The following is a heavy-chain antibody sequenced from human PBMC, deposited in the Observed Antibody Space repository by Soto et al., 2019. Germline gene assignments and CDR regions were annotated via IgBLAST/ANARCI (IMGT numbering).Heavy chain of an antibody. V-gene: IGHV1-18*01. CDR1: GYTFTSYG. CDR3: ARDGEVHDYHHQGY. J-gene: IGHJ4*02. D-gene: IGHD3-10*01. Sequence: QVQLVQSGAEVKKPGASVKVSCKASGYTFTSYGISWVRQAPGQGLEWMGWISAYNGNTTYAQKLQGRVTITTDTSTSTDYMEVRSLRSADTAVYYCARDGEVHDYHHQGYWGQGTLVTVSS. CDR2: ISAYNGNT.